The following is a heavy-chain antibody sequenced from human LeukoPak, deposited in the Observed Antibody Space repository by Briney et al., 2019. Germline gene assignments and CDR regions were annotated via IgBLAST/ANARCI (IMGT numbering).Heavy chain of an antibody. CDR3: ARVGGYSYGYYYYYYMDV. CDR2: IYYSGST. V-gene: IGHV4-59*01. J-gene: IGHJ6*03. CDR1: GGSISSYY. Sequence: SETLSLTCTVSGGSISSYYWSWLRQPPGKGLEWIGYIYYSGSTNYNPSLKSRVTISVDTSKNQFSLKLSSVTAADTAVYYCARVGGYSYGYYYYYYMDVWGKGTTVTVSS. D-gene: IGHD5-18*01.